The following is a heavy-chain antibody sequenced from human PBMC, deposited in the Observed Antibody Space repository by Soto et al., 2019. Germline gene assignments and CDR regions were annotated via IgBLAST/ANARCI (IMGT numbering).Heavy chain of an antibody. V-gene: IGHV3-23*01. CDR3: AKDQLGYCSSTSCSPFDY. J-gene: IGHJ4*02. D-gene: IGHD2-2*01. CDR2: ISGSGGST. CDR1: GFTFSSYA. Sequence: SGGSLRLSCAASGFTFSSYAMSWVRQAPGKGLEWVSAISGSGGSTYYADSVKGRFTISRDNSKNTLYLQMNSLRAEDTAVYYCAKDQLGYCSSTSCSPFDYWGQGTLVTVSS.